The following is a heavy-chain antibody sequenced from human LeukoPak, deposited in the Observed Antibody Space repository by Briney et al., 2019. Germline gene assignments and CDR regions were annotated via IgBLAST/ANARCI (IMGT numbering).Heavy chain of an antibody. Sequence: GESLQISCMGSGYSFTSYWIGWVRQMPGKGLEWMGIIYPGDSDTRYSPSFQGQVTISADKSISTAYLQWSSLKASDTAMYYCARRKSGSYVPFDYWGQGTLVTVSS. J-gene: IGHJ4*02. CDR3: ARRKSGSYVPFDY. CDR1: GYSFTSYW. D-gene: IGHD1-26*01. V-gene: IGHV5-51*01. CDR2: IYPGDSDT.